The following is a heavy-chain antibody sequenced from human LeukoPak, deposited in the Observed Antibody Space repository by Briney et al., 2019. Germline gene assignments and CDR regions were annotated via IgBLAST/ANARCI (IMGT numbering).Heavy chain of an antibody. Sequence: PGGSLRLSCAASGFTFSSNWMSGVRQAPPRGLEWVSGINWTGGSTSYADPVKVRFTISRDNAKNSLYLQMNSLRAEDTALYYCARWRDLYYYDSSGYYYAFDIWGQGTMVTVSS. CDR3: ARWRDLYYYDSSGYYYAFDI. D-gene: IGHD3-22*01. CDR1: GFTFSSNW. CDR2: INWTGGST. V-gene: IGHV3-20*04. J-gene: IGHJ3*02.